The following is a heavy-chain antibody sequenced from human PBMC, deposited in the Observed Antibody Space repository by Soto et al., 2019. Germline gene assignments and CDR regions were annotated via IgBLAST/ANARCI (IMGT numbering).Heavy chain of an antibody. V-gene: IGHV3-30*18. CDR1: GFTFSSYG. Sequence: QVQLVESGGGVVQPGRSLRLSCAASGFTFSSYGMQWVRQAPGKGLEWVAVISYDGSNKYYADSVKGRFTISRDNSKNSLYLQMNSLRAEDTAVYYCAKSGGWVVPADKGVAFSIWGQGTMVTVSS. CDR2: ISYDGSNK. D-gene: IGHD2-2*01. J-gene: IGHJ3*02. CDR3: AKSGGWVVPADKGVAFSI.